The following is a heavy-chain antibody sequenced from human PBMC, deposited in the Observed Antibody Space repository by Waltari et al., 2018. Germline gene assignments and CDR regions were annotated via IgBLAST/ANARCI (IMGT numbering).Heavy chain of an antibody. V-gene: IGHV2-26*01. D-gene: IGHD3-3*01. J-gene: IGHJ2*01. CDR3: ARISKNYDFWSGYLHQGWYFDL. CDR1: GFSLSNARMV. CDR2: IFSNDEK. Sequence: QVTLKESGPVLVKPTETLTLTCTVSGFSLSNARMVVSWIRQPPGNALEWLAHIFSNDEKSYSTSLKSRLTISKDTSKSQVVLTMTNMDPVDTATYYCARISKNYDFWSGYLHQGWYFDLWGRGTLVTVSS.